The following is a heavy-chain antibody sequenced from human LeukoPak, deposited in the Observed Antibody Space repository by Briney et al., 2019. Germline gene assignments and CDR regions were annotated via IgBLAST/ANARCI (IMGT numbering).Heavy chain of an antibody. J-gene: IGHJ3*02. CDR1: GYTFTSYD. CDR2: IDPSGGST. CDR3: AREHYYDSSGRGAFDI. V-gene: IGHV1-46*01. Sequence: GASVKVSCKASGYTFTSYDMHWVRQDPGQGLEWMGIIDPSGGSTSYAQKFQGRVTMTRDTSTSTVYMELSSLRSEDTAVYYCAREHYYDSSGRGAFDIWGQGTIVTVSS. D-gene: IGHD3-22*01.